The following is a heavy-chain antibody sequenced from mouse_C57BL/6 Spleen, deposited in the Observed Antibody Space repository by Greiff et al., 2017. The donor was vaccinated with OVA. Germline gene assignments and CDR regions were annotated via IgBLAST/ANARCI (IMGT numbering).Heavy chain of an antibody. CDR1: GFTFSDYG. D-gene: IGHD6-1*01. CDR2: ISSGSSTI. Sequence: EVKLVEPGGGLVKPGGSLKLSCAASGFTFSDYGMHWVRQAPEKGLEWVAYISSGSSTIYYADTVKGRFTISRDNAKNTLFLQMTSLRSEDTAMDYCARVGGLLPYFDYWGQGTTLTVSS. J-gene: IGHJ2*01. CDR3: ARVGGLLPYFDY. V-gene: IGHV5-17*01.